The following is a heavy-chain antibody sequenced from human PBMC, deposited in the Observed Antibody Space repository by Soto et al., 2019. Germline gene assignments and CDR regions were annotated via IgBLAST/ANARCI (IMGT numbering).Heavy chain of an antibody. CDR2: TYYRSKWYN. J-gene: IGHJ3*02. CDR3: ARGDLMEPGAFDI. Sequence: SQTLSLTCAISGDSVSSNSAAWNWIRQSPSRGLEWLGRTYYRSKWYNDYAVSVKSRITIKPDTSKNHFTLQLKSVTPEDTAVYYCARGDLMEPGAFDIWGQGTMVTVSS. D-gene: IGHD1-26*01. CDR1: GDSVSSNSAA. V-gene: IGHV6-1*01.